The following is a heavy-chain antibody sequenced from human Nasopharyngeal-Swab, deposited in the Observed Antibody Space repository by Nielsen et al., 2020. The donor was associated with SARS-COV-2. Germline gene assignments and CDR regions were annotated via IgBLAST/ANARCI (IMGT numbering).Heavy chain of an antibody. J-gene: IGHJ5*02. CDR2: MYYSGSS. CDR1: GGSISGYF. Sequence: SETLSLTCTVSGGSISGYFWNWIRQPPGKGLEWIGYMYYSGSSNYNASLKSRVSISVDTSKTQFSLKLSSVTAADTAMYYCAGRGYSYGYDLWGQGTLVTVSS. CDR3: AGRGYSYGYDL. D-gene: IGHD5-18*01. V-gene: IGHV4-59*01.